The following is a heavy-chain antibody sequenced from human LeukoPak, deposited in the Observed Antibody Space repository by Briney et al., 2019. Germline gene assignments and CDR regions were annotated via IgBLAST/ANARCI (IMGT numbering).Heavy chain of an antibody. CDR2: ISYDGSNK. Sequence: GGSLRLSCAASGFTFSSYGMHWVRQAPGKGLEWVAVISYDGSNKYYADSVKGRFTISRDNSKNTLYLQMNSLRAEDTAVYYCAKEPDYYDSSGYLPDYWGQGTLVTVSS. CDR3: AKEPDYYDSSGYLPDY. D-gene: IGHD3-22*01. V-gene: IGHV3-30*18. J-gene: IGHJ4*02. CDR1: GFTFSSYG.